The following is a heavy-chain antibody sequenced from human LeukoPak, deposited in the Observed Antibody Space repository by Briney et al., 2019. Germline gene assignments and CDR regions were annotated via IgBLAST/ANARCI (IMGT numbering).Heavy chain of an antibody. D-gene: IGHD5-24*01. CDR2: IKQDGCEK. V-gene: IGHV3-7*01. CDR1: GFTFSSYW. J-gene: IGHJ4*02. CDR3: ARGGDGYNSVDFDY. Sequence: GGSLRLPCAASGFTFSSYWMSWVRQAPGKGREGVANIKQDGCEKYYVDSVKGRFTISRDNAKNSLYLQMNSLRAEDTAVYYCARGGDGYNSVDFDYWGQGTLVTVSS.